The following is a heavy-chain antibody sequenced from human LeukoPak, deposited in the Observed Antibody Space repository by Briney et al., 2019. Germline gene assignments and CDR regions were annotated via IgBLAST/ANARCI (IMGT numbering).Heavy chain of an antibody. CDR2: ISSSSSYI. V-gene: IGHV3-21*01. CDR1: GFTFSSYS. Sequence: GGSLRLSCAASGFTFSSYSMNWVRQAPGKGLEWVSSISSSSSYIYYADSVKGRFTISRDNAKNSLYLQMNSLRAEDTAVYYCARDGYGDYGYFQHWGQGTLVTVSS. D-gene: IGHD4-17*01. CDR3: ARDGYGDYGYFQH. J-gene: IGHJ1*01.